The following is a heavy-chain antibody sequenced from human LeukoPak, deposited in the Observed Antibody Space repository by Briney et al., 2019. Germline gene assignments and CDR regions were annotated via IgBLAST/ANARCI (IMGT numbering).Heavy chain of an antibody. D-gene: IGHD1-26*01. V-gene: IGHV3-33*01. CDR1: GFTFSNYG. CDR3: ARVGPPGTCSGYYFDY. Sequence: GRSLRLSCAASGFTFSNYGMHWVRQAPGKGLEWVAVTWFDGSNKYYADSVKGRFTISRDNSKNTLYLQMNTLRAEDTAVYFCARVGPPGTCSGYYFDYWGQGTLVTVSS. CDR2: TWFDGSNK. J-gene: IGHJ4*02.